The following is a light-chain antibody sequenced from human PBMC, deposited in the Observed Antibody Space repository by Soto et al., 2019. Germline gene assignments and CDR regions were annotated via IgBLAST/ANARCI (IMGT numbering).Light chain of an antibody. V-gene: IGKV3-20*01. CDR3: QQYGSSPET. Sequence: EIVLTQSPGTLCLSPGERATLSCRASQSVSSSYLAWYQQKPGQAPRLLIYGASSRATGIPDRFSGSGSGTAFTLTISRLEPEDFAVYYCQQYGSSPETFGQGTKVDIK. CDR2: GAS. CDR1: QSVSSSY. J-gene: IGKJ1*01.